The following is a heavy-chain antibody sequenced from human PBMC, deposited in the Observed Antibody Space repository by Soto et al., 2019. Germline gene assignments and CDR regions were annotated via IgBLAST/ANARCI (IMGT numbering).Heavy chain of an antibody. J-gene: IGHJ4*02. Sequence: SVKVSCKASGGTFSSYTISWVRQAPGQGLEWMGRIIPILGIANYAQKFQGRVTITADKSTSTAYMELSSLRSEDTAVYYCARDPPYYYDSSGYAYWGQGTLVTSPQ. CDR1: GGTFSSYT. V-gene: IGHV1-69*04. CDR2: IIPILGIA. CDR3: ARDPPYYYDSSGYAY. D-gene: IGHD3-22*01.